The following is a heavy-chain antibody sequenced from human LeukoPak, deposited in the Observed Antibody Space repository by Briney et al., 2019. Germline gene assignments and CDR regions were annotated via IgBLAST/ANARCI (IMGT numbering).Heavy chain of an antibody. CDR1: GFTFSSYS. D-gene: IGHD4-23*01. J-gene: IGHJ3*02. CDR3: AKDYGGNSGAFDI. CDR2: ISSRSSYI. V-gene: IGHV3-21*04. Sequence: GGSLRLSCAASGFTFSSYSMNWVRQAPGKGLEWVSSISSRSSYIDYADSLKGRFTISRDNAKNSLYLQMNSLRAEDTAVYYCAKDYGGNSGAFDIWGQGTMVTVSS.